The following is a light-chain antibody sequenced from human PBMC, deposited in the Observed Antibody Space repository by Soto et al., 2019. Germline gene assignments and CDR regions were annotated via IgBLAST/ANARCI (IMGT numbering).Light chain of an antibody. V-gene: IGLV2-14*01. CDR2: EVS. J-gene: IGLJ2*01. Sequence: QSALTQPASVSGSPGQSITISCTGTSSDFGTYNYVSWYQQHPGKVPKLMIYEVSNRPSGVSSRFSGSKSGNTASLTISGLQAENEAAYYCSSYTTSNTVIFGGGTKLTVL. CDR1: SSDFGTYNY. CDR3: SSYTTSNTVI.